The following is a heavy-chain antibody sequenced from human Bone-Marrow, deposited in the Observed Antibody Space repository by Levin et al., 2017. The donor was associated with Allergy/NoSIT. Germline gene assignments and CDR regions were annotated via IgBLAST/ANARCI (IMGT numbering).Heavy chain of an antibody. D-gene: IGHD6-19*01. CDR3: ATHVVDSSGWRDAFDV. CDR1: SLTTSNFY. CDR2: ISYGGTT. V-gene: IGHV4-39*01. J-gene: IGHJ3*01. Sequence: SLTTSNFYWDWIRQPPGKGLEWIGSISYGGTTYYNPFFMSRVTILLDTSKNQFSLRLNSVAAPDTAVYYCATHVVDSSGWRDAFDVWGQGTTVTVS.